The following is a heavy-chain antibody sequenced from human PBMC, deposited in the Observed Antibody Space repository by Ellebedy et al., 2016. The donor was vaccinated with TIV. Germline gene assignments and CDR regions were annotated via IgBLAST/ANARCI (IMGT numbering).Heavy chain of an antibody. V-gene: IGHV3-15*01. D-gene: IGHD1-26*01. CDR2: IKSKTEGGTT. J-gene: IGHJ5*02. CDR1: GFSFSDAW. CDR3: LSVNGSYYFRYNWLDP. Sequence: PGGSLRLSCAASGFSFSDAWMTWIRQAPGKGLERIGRIKSKTEGGTTDYAAPVKGRFSISRDDSKNTLYLQMNSLKTEDTAIYYCLSVNGSYYFRYNWLDPWGRGTLVTVSS.